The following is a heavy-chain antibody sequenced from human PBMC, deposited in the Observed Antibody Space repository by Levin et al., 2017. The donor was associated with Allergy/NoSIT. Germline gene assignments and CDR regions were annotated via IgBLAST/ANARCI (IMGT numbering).Heavy chain of an antibody. CDR1: GYSFTSYW. V-gene: IGHV5-51*01. D-gene: IGHD6-13*01. J-gene: IGHJ4*02. Sequence: GGSLRLSCKGSGYSFTSYWIGWVRQMPGKGLEWMGIIYPGDSDTRYSPSFQGQVTISADKSISTAYLQWSSLKASDTAMYYCARLEQQLVDYWGQGTLVTVSS. CDR2: IYPGDSDT. CDR3: ARLEQQLVDY.